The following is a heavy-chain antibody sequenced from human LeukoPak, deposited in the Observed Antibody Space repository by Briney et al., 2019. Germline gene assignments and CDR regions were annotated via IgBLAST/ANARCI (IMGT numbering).Heavy chain of an antibody. J-gene: IGHJ3*02. CDR3: AKEGTYYDFWSGYSSGAFDI. CDR2: ISGSGGST. CDR1: GFTFSSYA. D-gene: IGHD3-3*01. V-gene: IGHV3-23*01. Sequence: GALRLSCAASGFTFSSYAMSWVRQAPGKGLEWASAISGSGGSTYYADSVKGRFTISRDNSKNTLYLQMNSLRAEDTAVYYCAKEGTYYDFWSGYSSGAFDIWGQGTMVTVSS.